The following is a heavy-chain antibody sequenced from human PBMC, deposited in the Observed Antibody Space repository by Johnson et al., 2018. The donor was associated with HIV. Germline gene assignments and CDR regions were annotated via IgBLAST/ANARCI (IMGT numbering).Heavy chain of an antibody. J-gene: IGHJ3*02. V-gene: IGHV3-48*04. D-gene: IGHD6-19*01. Sequence: VQLVESGGGVVRPGGSLRLSCAASGFTFSSYAMHWVRQAPGKGLEWVSYISYSASSMFYADSLQGRFTISRDNAKNSLYLQMNYLRVEDTAVYYCARLERLGGLSRVLDMWGQGTMVTVSS. CDR1: GFTFSSYA. CDR2: ISYSASSM. CDR3: ARLERLGGLSRVLDM.